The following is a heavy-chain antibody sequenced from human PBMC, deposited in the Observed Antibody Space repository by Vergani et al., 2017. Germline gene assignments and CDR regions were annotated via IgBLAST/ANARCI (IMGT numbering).Heavy chain of an antibody. D-gene: IGHD3-16*01. CDR3: AKHFRGWGIDY. Sequence: VQLVESGGGVVQRGGSLRLSCATSGFTLSNYDMQWIRQGPGKGLEFVAFIQFDGSSQYYADSVKGRFTLSRDFSKNTLYLQMNSLRTDDTATYYCAKHFRGWGIDYWGQGTQVIVSS. CDR1: GFTLSNYD. V-gene: IGHV3-30*02. J-gene: IGHJ4*02. CDR2: IQFDGSSQ.